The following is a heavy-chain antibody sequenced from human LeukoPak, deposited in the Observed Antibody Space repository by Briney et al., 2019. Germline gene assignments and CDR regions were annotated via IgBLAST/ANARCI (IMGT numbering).Heavy chain of an antibody. CDR1: GYTFTSYG. Sequence: ASXXXXXKASGYTFTSYGISWVRXAPGQGLXWMGWISTYNGNTNYAQKLQGRVTMTTHTSTSTVFMELRSLRSDDTAVYYCAREKGVQAFDIWGQGTMVTVSS. J-gene: IGHJ3*02. D-gene: IGHD4/OR15-4a*01. V-gene: IGHV1-18*01. CDR3: AREKGVQAFDI. CDR2: ISTYNGNT.